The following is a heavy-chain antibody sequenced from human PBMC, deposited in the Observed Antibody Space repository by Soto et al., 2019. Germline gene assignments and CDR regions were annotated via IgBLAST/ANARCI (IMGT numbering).Heavy chain of an antibody. CDR3: ARTDSSGYSYYYYYGMDV. Sequence: SVKVSCKASGGTFSSNAISWLRQAPGQGLEWMGGIIPIFGTANYAQKFQGRVTITADESTSTAYMELSSLRSEDTAVYYCARTDSSGYSYYYYYGMDVWGQGTTVTVSS. CDR2: IIPIFGTA. CDR1: GGTFSSNA. D-gene: IGHD3-22*01. J-gene: IGHJ6*02. V-gene: IGHV1-69*13.